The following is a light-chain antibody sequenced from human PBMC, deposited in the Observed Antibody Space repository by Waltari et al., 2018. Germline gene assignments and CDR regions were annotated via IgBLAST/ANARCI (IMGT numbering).Light chain of an antibody. CDR2: DVS. V-gene: IGLV2-14*01. CDR1: SSDVAGYNY. CDR3: SSYTSSSTPHVV. J-gene: IGLJ2*01. Sequence: QSALTQPASVSGSPGQSTTISCTGTSSDVAGYNYVSWYQQHPGKAPKLMIYDVSKRPSGVSNRFSGSKSGNTASLTISGLQAEDEADYYCSSYTSSSTPHVVFGGGTKLTVL.